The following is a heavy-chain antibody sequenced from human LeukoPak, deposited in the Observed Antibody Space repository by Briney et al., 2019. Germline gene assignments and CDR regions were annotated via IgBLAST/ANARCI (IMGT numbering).Heavy chain of an antibody. V-gene: IGHV3-23*01. Sequence: GGSLRLSCAASGFTFSRYGMSWVRQAPGKGLEWVSGISGSGGTTYYADSVKGRFTISRDNSKNTLYLRMNSLRAEDTAVYYCAKQEYSGSDSESSYWYFDLWGRGIVVTVSS. CDR1: GFTFSRYG. D-gene: IGHD5-12*01. CDR3: AKQEYSGSDSESSYWYFDL. J-gene: IGHJ2*01. CDR2: ISGSGGTT.